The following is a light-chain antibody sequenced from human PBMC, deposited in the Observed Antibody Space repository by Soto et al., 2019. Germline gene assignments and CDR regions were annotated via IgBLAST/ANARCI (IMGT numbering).Light chain of an antibody. CDR1: SSGVGGYNY. V-gene: IGLV2-8*01. J-gene: IGLJ1*01. CDR3: CSHAGDNTYV. CDR2: EVT. Sequence: QSALTQPPSASGSPGQSVTISCTGTSSGVGGYNYVSWYQQHPGKAPKLMIYEVTKRPSGVPDRFSGSKSGNTASLTVSGLQAEDEADYFFCSHAGDNTYVFGTGTKLTVL.